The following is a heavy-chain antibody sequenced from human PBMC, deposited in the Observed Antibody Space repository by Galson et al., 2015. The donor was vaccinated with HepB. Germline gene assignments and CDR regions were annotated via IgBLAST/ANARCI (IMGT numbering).Heavy chain of an antibody. CDR2: ISWDGGST. CDR1: GFTFDDYT. Sequence: SLRLSCAASGFTFDDYTMHWVRQAPGKGLEWVSLISWDGGSTYYADSVKGRFTISRDNSKNSLYLQMNSLRTEDTALYYCAKAFSSGLLDAFDIWGQGTMVTVSS. CDR3: AKAFSSGLLDAFDI. V-gene: IGHV3-43*01. D-gene: IGHD6-19*01. J-gene: IGHJ3*02.